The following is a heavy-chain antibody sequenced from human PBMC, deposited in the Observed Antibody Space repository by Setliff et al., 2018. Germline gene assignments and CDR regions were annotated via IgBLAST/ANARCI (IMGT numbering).Heavy chain of an antibody. J-gene: IGHJ4*02. V-gene: IGHV4-38-2*01. D-gene: IGHD1-1*01. CDR2: IHHSGST. CDR3: GRVGNWNFFDF. Sequence: LETLSLTCAVSGYSISNIYYWGWIRQPPGKGLEWIATIHHSGSTNYSPSLKSRATISVDTSKNQFSLKVSSVTAADTAVYYCGRVGNWNFFDFWGQGTLVTVSS. CDR1: GYSISNIYY.